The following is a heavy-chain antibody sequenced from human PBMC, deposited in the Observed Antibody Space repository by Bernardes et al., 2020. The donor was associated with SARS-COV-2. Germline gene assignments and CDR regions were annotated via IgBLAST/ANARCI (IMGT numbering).Heavy chain of an antibody. CDR1: GFTMSIYT. J-gene: IGHJ4*02. D-gene: IGHD2-8*01. CDR2: ISLNDETT. CDR3: AKNGSSLGYFDS. V-gene: IGHV3-23*01. Sequence: VWSLILSCAASGFTMSIYTMTWVRQAPGKGLEWVSTISLNDETTYYTDSVKGRFTISRDNSKNTLYLHMNSLRGDDTAIYYCAKNGSSLGYFDSWGQGTLVTVSS.